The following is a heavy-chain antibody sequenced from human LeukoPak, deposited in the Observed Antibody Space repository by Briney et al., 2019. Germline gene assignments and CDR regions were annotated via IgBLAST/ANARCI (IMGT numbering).Heavy chain of an antibody. Sequence: PSETLSLTCTVSGGSISSYYWSWTRQPPGKGLEWIGYIYYSGSTNYNPSLKSRVTISVDTSKNQFSLKLSSVTAADTAVYYCARTRGAVAGWFDPWGQGTLVTVSS. CDR1: GGSISSYY. J-gene: IGHJ5*02. CDR3: ARTRGAVAGWFDP. D-gene: IGHD6-19*01. CDR2: IYYSGST. V-gene: IGHV4-59*01.